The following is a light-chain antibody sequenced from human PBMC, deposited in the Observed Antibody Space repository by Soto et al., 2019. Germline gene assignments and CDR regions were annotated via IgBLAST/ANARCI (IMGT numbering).Light chain of an antibody. CDR2: AAS. V-gene: IGKV3-20*01. CDR3: QQYGSSPRT. Sequence: EIVLTQSPGTLSLSPGERATLSCRASQSVSSSYLAWYQQKAGQAPRLLIYAASSRATGIPDRFSGSGSGTDFTRTISRLEPEDFEVYYCQQYGSSPRTFGQGTKLEIK. CDR1: QSVSSSY. J-gene: IGKJ2*01.